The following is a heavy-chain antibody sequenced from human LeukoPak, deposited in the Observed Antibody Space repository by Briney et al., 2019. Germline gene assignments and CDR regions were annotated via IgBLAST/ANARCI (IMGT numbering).Heavy chain of an antibody. V-gene: IGHV3-13*01. D-gene: IGHD1-26*01. CDR1: GFTFSSYD. CDR3: ARAASGSYRLYFDY. J-gene: IGHJ4*02. CDR2: IGTAGDT. Sequence: PEGSLRLSCAASGFTFSSYDMHWVRQATGKGLEWVSAIGTAGDTYYPGSVKGRFSISRENAKNSLYLQMNSLRAGDTAVYYCARAASGSYRLYFDYWGQGTLVTVSS.